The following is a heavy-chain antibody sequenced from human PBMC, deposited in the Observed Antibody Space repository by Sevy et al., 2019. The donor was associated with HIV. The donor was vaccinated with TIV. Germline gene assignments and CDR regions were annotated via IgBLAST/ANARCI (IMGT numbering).Heavy chain of an antibody. D-gene: IGHD4-17*01. V-gene: IGHV3-23*01. J-gene: IGHJ4*02. CDR2: ISGSGGST. CDR3: AKDPALYGDYAIY. Sequence: GGSLRLSCAASGFTFSSYAMSWVRQAPGKGLEWVSAISGSGGSTYYAYSVKGRFTISRDNSKNTLYLQMNSLRAEDTAVYYCAKDPALYGDYAIYWGQGTLVTVSS. CDR1: GFTFSSYA.